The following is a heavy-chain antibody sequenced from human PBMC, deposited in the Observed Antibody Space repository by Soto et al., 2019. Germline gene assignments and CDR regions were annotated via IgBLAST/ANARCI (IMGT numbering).Heavy chain of an antibody. CDR1: GFTFSDYA. V-gene: IGHV3-23*01. CDR2: ISATGATT. J-gene: IGHJ1*01. CDR3: AKGRKSTEKDIAAMLAAASSIQH. Sequence: GGSLRLSCVASGFTFSDYAMTWVRQAPGKGLEWVSVISATGATTYYADSVRGRFTISRDNSKNTLNLQMNDLRVEDTAVIYCAKGRKSTEKDIAAMLAAASSIQHWGQGTLVTVSS. D-gene: IGHD2-15*01.